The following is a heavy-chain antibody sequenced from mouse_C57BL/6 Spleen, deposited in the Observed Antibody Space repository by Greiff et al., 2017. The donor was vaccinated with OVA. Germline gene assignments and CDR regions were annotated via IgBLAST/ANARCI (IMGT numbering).Heavy chain of an antibody. V-gene: IGHV1-55*01. Sequence: QVQLQQPGAELVKPGASVKMSCKASGYTFTSYWITWVKQRPGQGLEWIGDIYPGSGSTNYNEKFKSKATLTVDTSSRTAYMQLSLLTSEDSAVYYCARSGGTDAMDYWGQGTSVTVSS. CDR1: GYTFTSYW. CDR2: IYPGSGST. J-gene: IGHJ4*01. CDR3: ARSGGTDAMDY. D-gene: IGHD4-1*01.